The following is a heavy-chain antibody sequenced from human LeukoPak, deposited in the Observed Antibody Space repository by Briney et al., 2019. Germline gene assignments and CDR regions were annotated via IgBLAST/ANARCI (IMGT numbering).Heavy chain of an antibody. Sequence: PSETLSLTCTVSGGSISSGDYYWSWIRQPPGKGLEWIGYIYYSGSTYYNPSLKSRVTISVDTSKSQFSLKLKSVTAADTAVYYCARGCSSTRCYLSAVDLWGQGTMVTVSS. CDR1: GGSISSGDYY. D-gene: IGHD2-2*01. V-gene: IGHV4-30-4*01. CDR3: ARGCSSTRCYLSAVDL. J-gene: IGHJ3*01. CDR2: IYYSGST.